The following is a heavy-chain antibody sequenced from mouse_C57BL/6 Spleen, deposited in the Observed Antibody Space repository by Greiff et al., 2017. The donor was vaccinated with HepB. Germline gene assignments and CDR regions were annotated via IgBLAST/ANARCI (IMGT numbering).Heavy chain of an antibody. V-gene: IGHV1-50*01. CDR2: IDPSDSYT. CDR1: GYTFTSYC. D-gene: IGHD2-4*01. Sequence: QVQLQQPGAELVKPGASVKLSCKASGYTFTSYCMQWVKQRPGQGLEWIGEIDPSDSYTNYNQKFKGKATLTVDTSSSTAYMQLSSLTSEDSAVYYCASRGDYGFAYWGQGTLVTVSA. CDR3: ASRGDYGFAY. J-gene: IGHJ3*01.